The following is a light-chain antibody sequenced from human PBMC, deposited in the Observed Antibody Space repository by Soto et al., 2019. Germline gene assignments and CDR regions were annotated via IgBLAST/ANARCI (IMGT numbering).Light chain of an antibody. Sequence: EIVFTQSPVTLSLSXXXXXXXXXXXSQSISSTNLTWYHQKPGQAPRLLIYDASRRATGIPDRFSGSGSGTDFTLTISSLQPEDFATYYCQQANSFPLTFGQGTRLEI. V-gene: IGKV3D-20*02. CDR3: QQANSFPLT. CDR2: DAS. J-gene: IGKJ5*01. CDR1: QSISSTN.